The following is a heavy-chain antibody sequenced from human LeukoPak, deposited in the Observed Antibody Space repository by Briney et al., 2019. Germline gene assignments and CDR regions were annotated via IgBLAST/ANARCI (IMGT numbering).Heavy chain of an antibody. CDR1: GGTFSSYA. CDR2: IIPIFGTA. V-gene: IGHV1-69*05. CDR3: ARMRVGGGLLDY. Sequence: SVKVSCKASGGTFSSYAISWVRQAPGQGLEWMGGIIPIFGTANYAQKFQGRVTITTDESTGTAYMELSSLRSEDTAVYYCARMRVGGGLLDYWGQGTLVTVSS. D-gene: IGHD1-26*01. J-gene: IGHJ4*02.